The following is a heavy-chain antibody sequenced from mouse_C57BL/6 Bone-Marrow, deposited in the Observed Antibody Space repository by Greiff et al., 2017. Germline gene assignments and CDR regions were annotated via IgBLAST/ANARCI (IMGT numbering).Heavy chain of an antibody. CDR1: GYTFSSYW. CDR2: INPRTGGT. CDR3: ARLPPDNSGCFDY. Sequence: VQLQQPGPELVKPGASVKLSCKASGYTFSSYWMHWVKQRPGQGLEWIGNINPRTGGTNYNEKLKSKATMTVDKSSSTAYMQISSLTSEDSAVYYCARLPPDNSGCFDYWGQGTTLTVSS. V-gene: IGHV1-53*01. J-gene: IGHJ2*01. D-gene: IGHD1-3*01.